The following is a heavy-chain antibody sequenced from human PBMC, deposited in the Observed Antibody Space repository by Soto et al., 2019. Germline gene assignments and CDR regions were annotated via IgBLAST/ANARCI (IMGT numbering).Heavy chain of an antibody. Sequence: ASVKVSCKASGYTFNSYGISWVRQAPGQGLEWMGWINTYNGNTNYTQKFQGRVTMTTDSATSTAYMELRSLRSDDMAVYYCARDVKWTSRGYYYYNYGMDVWGQGTTVTVSS. J-gene: IGHJ6*02. CDR2: INTYNGNT. D-gene: IGHD1-26*01. CDR1: GYTFNSYG. CDR3: ARDVKWTSRGYYYYNYGMDV. V-gene: IGHV1-18*03.